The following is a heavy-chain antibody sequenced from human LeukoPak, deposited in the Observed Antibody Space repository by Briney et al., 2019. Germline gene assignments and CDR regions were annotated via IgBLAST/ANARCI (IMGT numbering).Heavy chain of an antibody. V-gene: IGHV3-7*01. CDR2: IKQDDSEK. Sequence: PGGSLRLSCAGSGFSFSAYWMSWVRQAPGKGLEWVANIKQDDSEKYYVDSVKGRFTISRDNARHSLYLQMNSLRAEDTAVYYCARDQRDYDFWSGSNYFYYYMDVWGKGTTVTVSS. CDR3: ARDQRDYDFWSGSNYFYYYMDV. D-gene: IGHD3-3*01. CDR1: GFSFSAYW. J-gene: IGHJ6*03.